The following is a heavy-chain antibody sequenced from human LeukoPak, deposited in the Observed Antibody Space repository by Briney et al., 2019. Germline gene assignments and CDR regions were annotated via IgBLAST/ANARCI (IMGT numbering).Heavy chain of an antibody. CDR2: INPSGGST. D-gene: IGHD3-10*01. V-gene: IGHV1-46*01. CDR1: GYTFTSYG. Sequence: GASVKVSCKASGYTFTSYGITWVRQAPGQGLEWMGIINPSGGSTSYAQKFQGRVTMTRDTSTSTVYMELSSLRSEDTAVYYCARDRDYYGSGNNWFDPWGQGTLVTVSS. J-gene: IGHJ5*02. CDR3: ARDRDYYGSGNNWFDP.